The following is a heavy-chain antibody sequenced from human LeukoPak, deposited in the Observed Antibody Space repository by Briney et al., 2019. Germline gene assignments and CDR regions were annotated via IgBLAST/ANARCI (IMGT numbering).Heavy chain of an antibody. CDR1: GFTFSTYA. CDR2: ISGNGGST. D-gene: IGHD4-17*01. CDR3: AKSRRLYGDFIDY. Sequence: GGSLRLSCVASGFTFSTYAMNWVRQAPGKGLEWVSTISGNGGSTYYADSVKGRFTISRDNSKNTLYLQMNSLKAEDTAVYYCAKSRRLYGDFIDYWGQGTLVTVSS. V-gene: IGHV3-23*01. J-gene: IGHJ4*02.